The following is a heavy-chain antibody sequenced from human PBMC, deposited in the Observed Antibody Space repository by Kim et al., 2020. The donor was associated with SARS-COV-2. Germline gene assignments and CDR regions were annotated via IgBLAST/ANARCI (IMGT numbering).Heavy chain of an antibody. Sequence: SETLSLTCTVSGGSISGQYWSWIRQSPGKGLEWIGYMYYSGSAHYSLPSLKSRVTISIDTSKNLFSLKLRSVTAADTAVYYCARLLDYVWGSYIDLWGQG. CDR2: MYYSGSA. CDR1: GGSISGQY. V-gene: IGHV4-59*08. D-gene: IGHD3-16*01. CDR3: ARLLDYVWGSYIDL. J-gene: IGHJ5*02.